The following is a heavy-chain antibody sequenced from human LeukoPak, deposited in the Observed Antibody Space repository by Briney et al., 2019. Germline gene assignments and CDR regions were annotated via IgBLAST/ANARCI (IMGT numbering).Heavy chain of an antibody. CDR2: ISGSGGST. CDR3: AKARYYYYGMDV. V-gene: IGHV3-23*01. CDR1: GFTFSSYA. J-gene: IGHJ6*02. Sequence: PGGSLRLSCAASGFTFSSYAMSWVRQAPGKGLEWVSAISGSGGSTYYADSVKGRFTIPRDNSKNTLYLQMNSLRAEDTAVYYCAKARYYYYGMDVWGQGTTVTVSS.